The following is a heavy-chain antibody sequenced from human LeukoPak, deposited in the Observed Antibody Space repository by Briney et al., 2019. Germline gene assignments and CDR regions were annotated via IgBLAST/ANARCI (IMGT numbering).Heavy chain of an antibody. CDR1: GYTFTSYD. D-gene: IGHD4-11*01. V-gene: IGHV1-8*01. J-gene: IGHJ4*02. CDR2: MNPNSGNT. Sequence: ASVKVSCKASGYTFTSYDINWVRQATGQGLEWMGWMNPNSGNTGYAQKFQGRVTMTRNTSISTAYMELSSLRSEDTAVYYCARGTVRKRLFDYWGQGTLVTVSS. CDR3: ARGTVRKRLFDY.